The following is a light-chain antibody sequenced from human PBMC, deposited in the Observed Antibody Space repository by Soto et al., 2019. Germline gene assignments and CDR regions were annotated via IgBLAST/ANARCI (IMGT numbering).Light chain of an antibody. J-gene: IGKJ4*01. Sequence: EIGMTQSPATLSVSPGEPVTLSCRASQSVSSNLAWYQQKPGQPPRLLIYGASTRANRIPARFSGSGSGTEFTLTISSLQSEDFADYYCQQYYTWSPVTFGGGTKVEIK. CDR3: QQYYTWSPVT. CDR2: GAS. V-gene: IGKV3-15*01. CDR1: QSVSSN.